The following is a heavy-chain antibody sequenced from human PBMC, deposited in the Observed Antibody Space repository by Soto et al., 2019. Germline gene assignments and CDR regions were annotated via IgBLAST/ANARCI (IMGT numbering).Heavy chain of an antibody. J-gene: IGHJ5*01. V-gene: IGHV4-30-4*01. Sequence: SETLSLTCSVSGDSISNLYYFWAWIRQPPGQALEYIGYIYKSATTYYNPSFESRVAISVDTSKSQFSLNVTSVTAADTAVYFCARGRYCLTGRCFPNWFDSWGQGALVTVSS. D-gene: IGHD7-27*01. CDR2: IYKSATT. CDR1: GDSISNLYYF. CDR3: ARGRYCLTGRCFPNWFDS.